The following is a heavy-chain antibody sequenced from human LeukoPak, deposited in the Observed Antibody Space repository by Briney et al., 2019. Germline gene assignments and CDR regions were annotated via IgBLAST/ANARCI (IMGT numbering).Heavy chain of an antibody. Sequence: HPGGSLRLSCAASGFTFSNYWMSWVRQAPGKGLEWVANIKQDGSEKYYVDSVKGRFTISRDNARNSLFLQMNSLRAEDTAVYYCARDVSLCGCYRCPFGFWSQGTIVTVSS. CDR3: ARDVSLCGCYRCPFGF. V-gene: IGHV3-7*03. D-gene: IGHD1-26*01. CDR1: GFTFSNYW. J-gene: IGHJ3*01. CDR2: IKQDGSEK.